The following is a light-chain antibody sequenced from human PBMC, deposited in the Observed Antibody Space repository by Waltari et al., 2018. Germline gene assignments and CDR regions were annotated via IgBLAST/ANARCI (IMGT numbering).Light chain of an antibody. CDR3: HVWHPDVDPGV. V-gene: IGLV3-21*04. CDR1: KIGSSS. J-gene: IGLJ1*01. Sequence: SYVLTQPPSVSVAPGETARITCGGDKIGSSSVHRYQQRPGQAPMLVIYYDSDRPSGIPERFSGSNSGNTATLTISRVEAGDEAKYYCHVWHPDVDPGVFGTGTDVTVL. CDR2: YDS.